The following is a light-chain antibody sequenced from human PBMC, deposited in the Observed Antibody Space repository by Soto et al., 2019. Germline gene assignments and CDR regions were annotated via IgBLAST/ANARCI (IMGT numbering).Light chain of an antibody. CDR2: HAS. CDR1: QSISNW. V-gene: IGKV1-5*01. Sequence: DIQMTQSPSTLPASVGDRDTITCRASQSISNWLAWYQQKPGTAPKVLIYHASNLQSGVPSRFSGSGSGTEFTLTISRMKYDDFANYFCQQYNSYSFGQGTKVDI. CDR3: QQYNSYS. J-gene: IGKJ1*01.